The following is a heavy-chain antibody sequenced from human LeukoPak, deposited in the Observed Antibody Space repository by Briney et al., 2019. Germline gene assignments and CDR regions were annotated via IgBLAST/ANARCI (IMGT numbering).Heavy chain of an antibody. V-gene: IGHV1-46*03. J-gene: IGHJ2*01. D-gene: IGHD5-24*01. Sequence: GASVKVSCKASGYTFTSYYMHWVRQAPGQGLEWMGIINPSGGSTSYAQKFQGRVTMTRDTSTSTVYMELGSLRSEDTAVYYCARVTQMAWYFDLWGRGTLVTVSS. CDR3: ARVTQMAWYFDL. CDR2: INPSGGST. CDR1: GYTFTSYY.